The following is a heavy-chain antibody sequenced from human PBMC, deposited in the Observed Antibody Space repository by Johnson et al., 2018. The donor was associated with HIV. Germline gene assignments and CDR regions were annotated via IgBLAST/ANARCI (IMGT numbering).Heavy chain of an antibody. CDR2: LFSGDTT. V-gene: IGHV3-66*01. CDR1: GFAVSGYY. Sequence: VQLVESGGGLVRPGGSLRLSCVASGFAVSGYYMSWVRQAPGKGLEWVSVLFSGDTTYYADSVNGRFTISRDNSKNTLYLQMNSLRAEDTAVYYCARDFVAFGECTAFDIWGQGTMVTVSS. J-gene: IGHJ3*02. D-gene: IGHD3-10*01. CDR3: ARDFVAFGECTAFDI.